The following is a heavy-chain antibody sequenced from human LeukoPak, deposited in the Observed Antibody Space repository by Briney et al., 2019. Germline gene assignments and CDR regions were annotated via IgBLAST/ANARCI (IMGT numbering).Heavy chain of an antibody. CDR2: IYYSGST. Sequence: SETLSLTCTVSGGSISSSSYYWGWIRQPPGKGLEWIGSIYYSGSTYYNPSLKSRVTISVDTSKNQFSLKLSSVTAADTAVYYCASFKITMVWGVIGDWGQGTLVTVSS. V-gene: IGHV4-39*01. D-gene: IGHD3-10*01. CDR3: ASFKITMVWGVIGD. J-gene: IGHJ4*02. CDR1: GGSISSSSYY.